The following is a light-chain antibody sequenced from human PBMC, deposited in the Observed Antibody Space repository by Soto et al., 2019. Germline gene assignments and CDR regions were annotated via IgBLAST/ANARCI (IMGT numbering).Light chain of an antibody. CDR2: GAS. CDR3: QHYNSYSEA. CDR1: QSVSSSY. V-gene: IGKV3-20*01. J-gene: IGKJ1*01. Sequence: EIVLTQSPGTLSLSPGERAALSCRGSQSVSSSYLAWYQQKPGQAPRLLIYGASSRATGIPDRFSGSGSGTDFTLTISSLQPEDFATYYCQHYNSYSEAFGQGTKVDIK.